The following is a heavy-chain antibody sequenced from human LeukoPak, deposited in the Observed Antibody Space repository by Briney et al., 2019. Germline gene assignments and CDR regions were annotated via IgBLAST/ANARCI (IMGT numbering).Heavy chain of an antibody. V-gene: IGHV1-69*05. CDR2: IIPIFGTA. CDR1: GGTFSSYA. CDR3: ARGGFGELPYYFDY. Sequence: SVKVSCKASGGTFSSYAISWLRQAPGQGLEWMGRIIPIFGTANYARKFQGRVTITTDESTSTAYMELSSLRSEDTAVYYCARGGFGELPYYFDYWGQGTLVTVSS. D-gene: IGHD3-10*01. J-gene: IGHJ4*02.